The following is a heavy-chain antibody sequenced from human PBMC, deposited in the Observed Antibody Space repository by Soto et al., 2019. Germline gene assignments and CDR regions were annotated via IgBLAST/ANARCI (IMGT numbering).Heavy chain of an antibody. D-gene: IGHD3-22*01. V-gene: IGHV1-2*04. J-gene: IGHJ4*02. CDR1: GYTFTGYY. CDR2: INPNSGGT. Sequence: ASVKVSCKASGYTFTGYYMHWVRQAPGQGLEWMGWINPNSGGTNYAQKFQGWVTISVDTSKNQFSLKLSSVTAADTAVYYCARGVAYDSSGYYYDDRTNYFDYWGQGTLVTVSS. CDR3: ARGVAYDSSGYYYDDRTNYFDY.